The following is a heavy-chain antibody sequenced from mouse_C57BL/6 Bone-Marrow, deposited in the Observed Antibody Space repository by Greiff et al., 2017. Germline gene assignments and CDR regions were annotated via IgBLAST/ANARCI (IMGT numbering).Heavy chain of an antibody. V-gene: IGHV5-17*01. CDR1: GFTFSGYG. Sequence: EVQLVESGGGLVKPGASVKLSCAASGFTFSGYGMHWVRQGPEKGLEWVGDISSGSSTIYYADTVKGRFTISRDNAKNTLFLQITSLRSEDTAMYFCAREGWFPFAYWAGVTLVPVPA. CDR3: AREGWFPFAY. D-gene: IGHD2-3*01. J-gene: IGHJ3*01. CDR2: ISSGSSTI.